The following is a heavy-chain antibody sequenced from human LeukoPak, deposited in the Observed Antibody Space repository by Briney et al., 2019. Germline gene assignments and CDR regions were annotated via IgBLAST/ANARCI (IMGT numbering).Heavy chain of an antibody. Sequence: PSETLSLTCTVSGGSISSGGYYWSWIRQHPGKGLEWIGYIYYSGSTYYNPSLKSRVTISVDTSKNQFSLKLSSVTAADTAVYYCARIIGFVPLVWGYYFDYWGQGTLVTVSS. J-gene: IGHJ4*02. CDR3: ARIIGFVPLVWGYYFDY. CDR1: GGSISSGGYY. V-gene: IGHV4-31*03. D-gene: IGHD3-16*01. CDR2: IYYSGST.